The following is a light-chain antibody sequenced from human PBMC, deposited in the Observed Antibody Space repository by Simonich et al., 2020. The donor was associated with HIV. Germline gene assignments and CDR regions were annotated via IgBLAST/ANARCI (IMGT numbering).Light chain of an antibody. CDR2: GAS. J-gene: IGKJ1*01. CDR3: QQYGSSWT. CDR1: QSVRSN. V-gene: IGKV3-20*01. Sequence: EIVMTQSPATLSVFPGERATLSCRASQSVRSNLAWYRHKPGQAPRLLIYGASTRATGIPDRVSGSGSGTGFTLTINRLEPEDFAVYYCQQYGSSWTFGQGTKVEIK.